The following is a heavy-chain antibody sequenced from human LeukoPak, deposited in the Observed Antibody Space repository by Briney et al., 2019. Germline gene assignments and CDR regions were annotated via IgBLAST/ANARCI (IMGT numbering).Heavy chain of an antibody. J-gene: IGHJ4*02. V-gene: IGHV6-1*01. Sequence: SQTLSLTCAISGDSVSSNSAAWNWIRQSPSRGLEWLGRTYYRSRWYNDYVVSVRSRITINPDTAKNQFSLHLNSGTPEDTAVYYCAREDTTGYYSAFDYWGQGTLVTVSS. CDR2: TYYRSRWYN. CDR3: AREDTTGYYSAFDY. CDR1: GDSVSSNSAA. D-gene: IGHD3-22*01.